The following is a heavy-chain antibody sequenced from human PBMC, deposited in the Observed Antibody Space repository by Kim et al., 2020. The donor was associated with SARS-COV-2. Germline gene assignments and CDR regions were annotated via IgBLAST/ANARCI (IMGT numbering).Heavy chain of an antibody. CDR1: GGSISSGGYY. V-gene: IGHV4-31*03. Sequence: SETLSLTCTVSGGSISSGGYYWSWIRQHPGKGLEWIGYIYYSGSTYYNPSLKSRVTISVDTSKNQFSLKLSSVTAADTAVYYCARSRGSCVTMIVVVIDAFDIWGQGTMVTVSS. J-gene: IGHJ3*02. CDR2: IYYSGST. D-gene: IGHD3-22*01. CDR3: ARSRGSCVTMIVVVIDAFDI.